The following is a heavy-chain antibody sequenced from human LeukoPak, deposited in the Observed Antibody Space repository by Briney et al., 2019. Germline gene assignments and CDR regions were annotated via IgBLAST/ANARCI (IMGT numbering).Heavy chain of an antibody. J-gene: IGHJ5*02. CDR1: GFTFSSYA. D-gene: IGHD3-10*01. V-gene: IGHV3-23*01. CDR2: ISGSGGST. CDR3: ARDHKFGELLGWFDP. Sequence: GGSLRLSCAASGFTFSSYAMSWVRQAPGKGLEWVSAISGSGGSTYYADSVKGRFTISRDNSKNTLYLQMNSLRAEDTAVYYCARDHKFGELLGWFDPWGQGTLVTVSS.